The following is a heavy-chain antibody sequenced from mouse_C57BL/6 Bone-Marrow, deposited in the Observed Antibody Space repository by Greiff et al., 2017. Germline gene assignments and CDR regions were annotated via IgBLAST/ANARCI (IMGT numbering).Heavy chain of an antibody. CDR1: GYTFTSYW. CDR3: AIRIYYDYDGYAMDY. CDR2: IHPSDSDT. V-gene: IGHV1-74*01. J-gene: IGHJ4*01. D-gene: IGHD2-4*01. Sequence: VQLQQPGAELVKPGASVKVSCKASGYTFTSYWMHWVKQRPGQGLEWIGRIHPSDSDTNYNQKFTGKATLTVDKSSSTAYMQLSSLTSEDSAVYYCAIRIYYDYDGYAMDYWGQGTSVTVSS.